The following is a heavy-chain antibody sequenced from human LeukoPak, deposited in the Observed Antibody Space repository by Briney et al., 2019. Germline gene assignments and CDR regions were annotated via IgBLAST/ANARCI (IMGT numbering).Heavy chain of an antibody. J-gene: IGHJ4*02. CDR3: ARIYGDYDPFDY. CDR1: GYTFTGYY. D-gene: IGHD4-17*01. Sequence: ASVKVSCKASGYTFTGYYMHWVRQAPGQGLEWMGRINPNSGSTNYAQKLQGRVTMTRDTSISTAYMELSRLRSDDTAVYYCARIYGDYDPFDYWGQGTLVTVSS. CDR2: INPNSGST. V-gene: IGHV1-2*06.